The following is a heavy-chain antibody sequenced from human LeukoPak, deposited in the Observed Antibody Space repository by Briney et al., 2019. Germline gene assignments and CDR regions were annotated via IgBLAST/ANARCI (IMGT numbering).Heavy chain of an antibody. D-gene: IGHD5-18*01. CDR1: GFTFSSYG. J-gene: IGHJ4*02. CDR2: IWYDGSNK. CDR3: ARDYEYQRIQLWPHYLDY. V-gene: IGHV3-33*01. Sequence: PGGSLRLSCAASGFTFSSYGMHWVRQAPGKGLEWVAVIWYDGSNKYYADSVKGRFTISRDNSKNTLYLQMNSLRAEDTAVYYCARDYEYQRIQLWPHYLDYWGQGTLVTVSS.